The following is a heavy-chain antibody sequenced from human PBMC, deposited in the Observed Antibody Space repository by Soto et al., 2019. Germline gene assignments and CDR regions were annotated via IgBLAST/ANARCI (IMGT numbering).Heavy chain of an antibody. CDR3: VRGGGGGLFDP. CDR2: ISPGSRYP. D-gene: IGHD2-15*01. V-gene: IGHV3-11*06. J-gene: IGHJ5*02. CDR1: GFTFGDSY. Sequence: GGSLRLSCAGSGFTFGDSYMSWIRQAPGKGLEWLSYISPGSRYPAYADSVKGRFTISRDNAKRSLYLQMMGLTAEDTAIYYCVRGGGGGLFDPWGQGTMVTVSS.